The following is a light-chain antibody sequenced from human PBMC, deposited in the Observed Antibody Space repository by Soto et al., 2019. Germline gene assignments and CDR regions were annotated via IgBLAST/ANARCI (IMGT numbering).Light chain of an antibody. Sequence: EIVMTQSAATLSVSPGERATLSCRASQSVSSNLAWYQQMPGQPPRLLIYGASTRATAIPARFSGSGSGTEFTLTISGLQSEDFAVYYCQQYNDWPLTFGGGTKVDIK. CDR1: QSVSSN. V-gene: IGKV3-15*01. CDR3: QQYNDWPLT. CDR2: GAS. J-gene: IGKJ4*01.